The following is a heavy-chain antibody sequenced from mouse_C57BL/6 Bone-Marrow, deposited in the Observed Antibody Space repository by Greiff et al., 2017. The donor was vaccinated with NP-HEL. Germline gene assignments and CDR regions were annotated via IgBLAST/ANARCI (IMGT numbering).Heavy chain of an antibody. V-gene: IGHV1-54*01. CDR3: ARWYGSSPWYFDV. J-gene: IGHJ1*03. Sequence: QVQLKESGAELVRPGTSVKVSCKASGYAFTNYLIEWVKQRPGQGLEWIGVINPGSGGTNYNEKFKGKATLTADKSSSTAYMQLSSLTSEDSAVYFCARWYGSSPWYFDVWGTGTTVTVSS. D-gene: IGHD1-1*01. CDR2: INPGSGGT. CDR1: GYAFTNYL.